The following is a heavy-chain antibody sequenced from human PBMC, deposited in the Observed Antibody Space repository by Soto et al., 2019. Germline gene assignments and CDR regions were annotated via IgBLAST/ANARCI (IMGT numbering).Heavy chain of an antibody. D-gene: IGHD6-19*01. J-gene: IGHJ4*02. CDR2: IYHSGST. CDR3: ASFRRVSSGRSYYFDS. CDR1: SGSISSSNW. V-gene: IGHV4-4*02. Sequence: SETLSLTCAVSSGSISSSNWWSWVRQPPGKGLEWIGEIYHSGSTNYNPSLKSRVTISVDKSKNQFSLKLSSVTAADTAVYYCASFRRVSSGRSYYFDSWGQGTLVTVSS.